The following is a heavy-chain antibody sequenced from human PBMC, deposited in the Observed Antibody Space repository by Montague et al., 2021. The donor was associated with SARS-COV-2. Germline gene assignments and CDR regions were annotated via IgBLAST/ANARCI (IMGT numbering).Heavy chain of an antibody. Sequence: SETLSLTRTVSGGSISSSSYYWGWIRQPPGKGLEWIGSIYYSGSTYYXPSLKSRVTISVDTSKNQFSLKLSSVTAADTAVYYCARDSGGSSPEDWLGFDPWGQGTLVTVSS. J-gene: IGHJ5*02. CDR3: ARDSGGSSPEDWLGFDP. D-gene: IGHD2-15*01. V-gene: IGHV4-39*07. CDR2: IYYSGST. CDR1: GGSISSSSYY.